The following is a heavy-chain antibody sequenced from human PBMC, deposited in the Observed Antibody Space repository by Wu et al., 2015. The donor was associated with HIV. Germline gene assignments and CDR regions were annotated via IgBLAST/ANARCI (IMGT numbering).Heavy chain of an antibody. J-gene: IGHJ3*02. D-gene: IGHD5-24*01. V-gene: IGHV1-18*01. CDR2: ISTYNGNT. CDR3: ANRNRVGNMEAFDI. CDR1: GYSFINYG. Sequence: QVQLVQSGPEVKKPGSSVKVSCKASGYSFINYGINWVRQAPGQGLECLGWISTYNGNTNYAQKFQGRVTMTRDTSTNTVYMELRSLKTEDTAVYFCANRNRVGNMEAFDIWGQGTKVIVSS.